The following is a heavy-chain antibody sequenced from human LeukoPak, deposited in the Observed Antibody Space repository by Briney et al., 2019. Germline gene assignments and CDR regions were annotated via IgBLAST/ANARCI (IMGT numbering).Heavy chain of an antibody. V-gene: IGHV3-49*04. CDR1: GFTFGDYA. CDR2: IRSKAYGGTT. D-gene: IGHD3-3*01. CDR3: TRDPYYDFWSGYSNYYGMDV. J-gene: IGHJ6*02. Sequence: PGRSLRLSCTASGFTFGDYAMSWVRQAPGKGLEWVGFIRSKAYGGTTEYAASVKGRFTISRDDSKSIAYLQMNSLKAEDTAVYYCTRDPYYDFWSGYSNYYGMDVWGQGTTVTVSS.